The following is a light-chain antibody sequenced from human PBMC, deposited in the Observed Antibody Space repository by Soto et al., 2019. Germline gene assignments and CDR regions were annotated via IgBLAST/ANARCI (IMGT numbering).Light chain of an antibody. CDR2: WSS. Sequence: DIEMTQSADSLSVSLGERATINCRSSQSVLHSSNGNNYIAWYQQKPGQPPKLLLYWSSTWESVVPDRVIGSGSATDFTLTVGSLQAKGVQVYDGPQYQSLPFTCGPGTKVHIK. V-gene: IGKV4-1*01. CDR1: QSVLHSSNGNNY. CDR3: PQYQSLPFT. J-gene: IGKJ3*01.